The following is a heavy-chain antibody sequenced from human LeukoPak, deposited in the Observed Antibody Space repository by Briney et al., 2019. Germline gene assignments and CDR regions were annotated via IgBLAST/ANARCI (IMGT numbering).Heavy chain of an antibody. CDR3: ARVIPGQYYYYYYGMDV. CDR1: GYTFTSYY. J-gene: IGHJ6*02. Sequence: ASVKVSCKASGYTFTSYYMHWVRQAPGQGLEWMGIINPSGGSTSYAQKFQGRVTMTRDTSTSTVYMELSSLRSEDTAVYYCARVIPGQYYYYYYGMDVWGQGTTVTVSS. CDR2: INPSGGST. V-gene: IGHV1-46*01.